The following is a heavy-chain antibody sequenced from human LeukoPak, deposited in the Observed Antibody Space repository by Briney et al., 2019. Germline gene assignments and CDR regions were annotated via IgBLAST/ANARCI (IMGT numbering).Heavy chain of an antibody. CDR3: ARPTDFWSGYYPFDY. V-gene: IGHV1-46*01. Sequence: ASVKVSCKASGYTFTGYYMHWVRQAPGQGLEWMGIINPSGGSTSYAQKFQGRVTMTRDTSITTAYMELSRLRSDGTAVYYCARPTDFWSGYYPFDYWGQGTLVTVSS. J-gene: IGHJ4*02. CDR1: GYTFTGYY. D-gene: IGHD3-3*01. CDR2: INPSGGST.